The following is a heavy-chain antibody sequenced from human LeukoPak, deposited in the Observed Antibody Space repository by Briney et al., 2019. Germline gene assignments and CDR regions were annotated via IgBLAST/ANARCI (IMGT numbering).Heavy chain of an antibody. Sequence: SQTLSLTCTVSGGSISSGGFYWGWIRQPPGKGLEWIGSIYYSGSTYYNPSLKSRVTISVDTSKNQFPLKLSSVTAADTAVYYCARGGGYSGYLDYFDYWGQGTLVTVSS. J-gene: IGHJ4*02. CDR2: IYYSGST. CDR3: ARGGGYSGYLDYFDY. CDR1: GGSISSGGFY. D-gene: IGHD5-12*01. V-gene: IGHV4-39*06.